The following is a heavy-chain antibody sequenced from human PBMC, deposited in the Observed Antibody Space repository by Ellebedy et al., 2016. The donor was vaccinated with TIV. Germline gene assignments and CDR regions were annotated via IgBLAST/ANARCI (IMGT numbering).Heavy chain of an antibody. J-gene: IGHJ4*02. CDR2: ISNTGSRT. CDR3: ARGRSGTYIHHAFDC. V-gene: IGHV3-23*01. Sequence: GESLKISCAASGFTFSSYAMSWVRQAPGKGLEWVSTISNTGSRTYYADSVKGRFTISRDNSKNTLYLQMNSLRVEDTAMYYCARGRSGTYIHHAFDCWGQGTLVTVSS. CDR1: GFTFSSYA. D-gene: IGHD3-16*01.